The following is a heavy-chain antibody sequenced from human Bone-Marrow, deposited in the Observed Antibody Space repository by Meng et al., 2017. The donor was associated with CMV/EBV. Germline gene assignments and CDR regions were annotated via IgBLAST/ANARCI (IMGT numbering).Heavy chain of an antibody. CDR3: ARKGRGEFWSGYYPDYYYYYGMDV. D-gene: IGHD3-3*01. CDR1: GFTFSSYA. CDR2: ISYDGSKK. V-gene: IGHV3-30*04. Sequence: GGSLRLSCAASGFTFSSYAMHWVRQAPGKGLEWVAVISYDGSKKYYADSVKGRFTISRDNSKNALYLQMNSLRAEDTAVYYCARKGRGEFWSGYYPDYYYYYGMDVWGQGTTVTVSS. J-gene: IGHJ6*02.